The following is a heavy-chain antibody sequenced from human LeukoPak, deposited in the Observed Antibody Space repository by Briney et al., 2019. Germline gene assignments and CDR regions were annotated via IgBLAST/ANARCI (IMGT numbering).Heavy chain of an antibody. J-gene: IGHJ5*02. D-gene: IGHD4-23*01. Sequence: ASVKVSCKASGGTFSSYAISWVRQAPGHGLEWMGIINPSGGSTSYAQKFQGRVTMTRDMSTSTDYMELSSLRSEDTAVYYCARDNSVEDTAWWFDPWGQGTLVTVSS. CDR3: ARDNSVEDTAWWFDP. CDR2: INPSGGST. CDR1: GGTFSSYA. V-gene: IGHV1-46*01.